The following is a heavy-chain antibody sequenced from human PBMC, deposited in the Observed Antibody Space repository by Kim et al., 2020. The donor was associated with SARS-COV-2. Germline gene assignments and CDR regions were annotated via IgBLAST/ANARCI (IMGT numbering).Heavy chain of an antibody. CDR2: IYYSGST. CDR3: ARTVLNWFDP. J-gene: IGHJ5*02. CDR1: GGSISSGGYY. D-gene: IGHD2-8*01. V-gene: IGHV4-31*03. Sequence: SETLSLTCTVSGGSISSGGYYWSWISQHPGKGLECIGYIYYSGSTYYNPSLKSRVTISVDTSKNQFSLKLSSVTAADTAVYYCARTVLNWFDPWGQGTLVTVSS.